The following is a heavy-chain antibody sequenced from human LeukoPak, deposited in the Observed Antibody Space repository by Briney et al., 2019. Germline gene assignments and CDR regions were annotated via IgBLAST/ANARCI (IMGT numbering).Heavy chain of an antibody. J-gene: IGHJ4*02. CDR2: MNPNSGNT. Sequence: ASVKVSCKASGYTFTSYDINWVRQATGQGLEWMGWMNPNSGNTGYAQKFQGRVTMTRNTSISTAYMELSSLRSEDTAVYYCARGLSGSEYFDYWGQGTLVTVSS. V-gene: IGHV1-8*01. CDR1: GYTFTSYD. CDR3: ARGLSGSEYFDY. D-gene: IGHD3-10*01.